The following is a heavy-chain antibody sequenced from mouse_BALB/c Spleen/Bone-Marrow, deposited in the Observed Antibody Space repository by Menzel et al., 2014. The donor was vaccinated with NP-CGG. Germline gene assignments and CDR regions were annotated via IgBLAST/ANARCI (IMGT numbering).Heavy chain of an antibody. CDR1: GYSFTSYW. J-gene: IGHJ4*01. V-gene: IGHV1-5*01. D-gene: IGHD1-1*01. Sequence: VQLKESGTVLARPGASVRMSCKASGYSFTSYWMHWVKRRPGQGLEWIGAIYPGNSDTSYNQKFKGKAKLTAVTSASTAYMELSSLTNEDSAVYYCTRFLYCYGSREGDYAMDYWGQGTSVTVSS. CDR3: TRFLYCYGSREGDYAMDY. CDR2: IYPGNSDT.